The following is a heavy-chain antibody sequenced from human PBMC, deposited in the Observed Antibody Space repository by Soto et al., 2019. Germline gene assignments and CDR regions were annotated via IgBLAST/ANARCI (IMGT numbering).Heavy chain of an antibody. J-gene: IGHJ6*02. CDR1: GYTFTGYY. CDR2: INPNSGGT. Sequence: ASVKVSCKASGYTFTGYYMHWVRQAPGQGLEWMGWINPNSGGTNYAQKFQGWVTMTRDTSISTAYMELSRLRSDDTAVYYCARERSPQGEGYGMDVWGQGTTVTVSS. CDR3: ARERSPQGEGYGMDV. D-gene: IGHD2-21*01. V-gene: IGHV1-2*04.